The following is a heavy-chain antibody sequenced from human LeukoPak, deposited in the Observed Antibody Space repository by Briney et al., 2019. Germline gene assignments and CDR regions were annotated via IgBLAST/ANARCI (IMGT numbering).Heavy chain of an antibody. CDR1: GFTFDDYD. J-gene: IGHJ4*02. D-gene: IGHD1-26*01. Sequence: PGGSVRFSCSASGFTFDDYDMHWVRQGPGQGLEWFSGISWNSGSIGYADSVKGRFTISRDNAKNSLYLQMNSLRAEDTALYYCAGEWELYYFDYWGQGTLVTVSS. CDR3: AGEWELYYFDY. CDR2: ISWNSGSI. V-gene: IGHV3-9*01.